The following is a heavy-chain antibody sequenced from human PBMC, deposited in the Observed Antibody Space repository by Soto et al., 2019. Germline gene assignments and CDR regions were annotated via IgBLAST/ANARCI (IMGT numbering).Heavy chain of an antibody. CDR2: FDPEDGET. V-gene: IGHV1-24*01. CDR1: GYTLTELS. J-gene: IGHJ6*02. D-gene: IGHD1-1*01. CDR3: ARGKGMEENYYYYGLDI. Sequence: ASVKVSCKVSGYTLTELSMHWVRQAPGKGLEWMGGFDPEDGETNYAQKFQGRVTITADESTSTAYMELSSLRSEDTAVYYCARGKGMEENYYYYGLDIWGQGTTVTVSS.